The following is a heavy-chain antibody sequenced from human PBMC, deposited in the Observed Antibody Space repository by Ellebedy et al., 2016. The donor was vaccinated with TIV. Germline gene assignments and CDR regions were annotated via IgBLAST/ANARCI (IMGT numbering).Heavy chain of an antibody. CDR2: IYSTWNK. J-gene: IGHJ4*02. CDR3: AADRSISWYFF. CDR1: GDSMSSRNLY. V-gene: IGHV4-39*07. Sequence: MPSETLSLTCTVSGDSMSSRNLYWGWVRQAPGEGLQWIGSIYSTWNKYYNPSLESRVSMSIDTSKNQFSLKLTSVTAADTAVYYCAADRSISWYFFWGQGTVVTVSS. D-gene: IGHD6-13*01.